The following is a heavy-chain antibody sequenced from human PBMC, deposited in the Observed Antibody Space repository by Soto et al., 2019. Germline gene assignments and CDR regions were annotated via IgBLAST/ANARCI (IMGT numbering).Heavy chain of an antibody. D-gene: IGHD5-12*01. CDR2: SRNKPKKYTT. V-gene: IGHV3-72*01. J-gene: IGHJ4*02. Sequence: GGSLRISCAGSGFSFSDHYMDWVRQAPGKGLEWVGRSRNKPKKYTTEYAKSVKGRFTISRDDSKKSLYLQMNSLKNEDTAVYYFAKDARVDGYWEFDYWGQGTLVTVSS. CDR3: AKDARVDGYWEFDY. CDR1: GFSFSDHY.